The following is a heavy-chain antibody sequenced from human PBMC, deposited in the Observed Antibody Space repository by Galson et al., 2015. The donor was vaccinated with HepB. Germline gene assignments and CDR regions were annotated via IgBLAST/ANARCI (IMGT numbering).Heavy chain of an antibody. D-gene: IGHD6-13*01. CDR3: AKVRGIAAAGIKYYFDY. Sequence: SLRLSCAASGFTFSGSAMHWVRQAPGKGLEYVSAISSNGGSTYYADSVKGRFTISRDNSKNTLYLQMNSLRAEDTAVYYCAKVRGIAAAGIKYYFDYWGQGTLVTVSS. V-gene: IGHV3-64*04. CDR1: GFTFSGSA. J-gene: IGHJ4*02. CDR2: ISSNGGST.